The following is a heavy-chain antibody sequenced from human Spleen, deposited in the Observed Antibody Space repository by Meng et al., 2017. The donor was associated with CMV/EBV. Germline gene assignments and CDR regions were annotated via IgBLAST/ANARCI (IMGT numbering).Heavy chain of an antibody. J-gene: IGHJ4*02. V-gene: IGHV3-11*05. CDR2: ISSSSSYT. Sequence: QVKLVGSGGGVVKPGGSLRLSCAASGFTFSDYYMSWIRRAPGKGLEWVSYISSSSSYTNYADSVKGRFTISRDNAKNSLYLQMNSLRAEDTAVYYCARGGGSYSFTGYWGQGTLVTASS. CDR1: GFTFSDYY. CDR3: ARGGGSYSFTGY. D-gene: IGHD1-26*01.